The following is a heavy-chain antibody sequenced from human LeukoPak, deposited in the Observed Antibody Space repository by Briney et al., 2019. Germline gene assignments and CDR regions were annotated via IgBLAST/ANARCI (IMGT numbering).Heavy chain of an antibody. CDR2: TYYRSKWYN. CDR1: GDSVSSNIAA. V-gene: IGHV6-1*01. Sequence: SQTLSLTCAISGDSVSSNIAAWNWIRQSPSRGLEWLGRTYYRSKWYNDYAVSVKSRITINPDTSKNQFSLQLNSVTPEDTAVYYCAKDQRAAGTWAPYYFDYWGQGTLVTVSS. CDR3: AKDQRAAGTWAPYYFDY. D-gene: IGHD6-13*01. J-gene: IGHJ4*02.